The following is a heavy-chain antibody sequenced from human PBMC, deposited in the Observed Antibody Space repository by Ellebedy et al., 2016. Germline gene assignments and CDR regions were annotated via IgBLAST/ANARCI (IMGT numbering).Heavy chain of an antibody. CDR2: LYWDDDK. V-gene: IGHV2-5*02. D-gene: IGHD3-10*01. Sequence: SGPTLVKPTQTLTLTCTFSGFSLLSGEVGVGWIRQPPGKALERLALLYWDDDKRYSPSLKSRLTITKDTSKNQVVLTMTNMDPVDTATYYCACITKLRGVNPPDNWLDPWGQGTLVTVSS. CDR1: GFSLLSGEVG. CDR3: ACITKLRGVNPPDNWLDP. J-gene: IGHJ5*02.